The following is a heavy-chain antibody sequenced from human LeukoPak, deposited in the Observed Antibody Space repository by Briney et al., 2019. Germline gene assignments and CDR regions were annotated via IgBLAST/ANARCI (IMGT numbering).Heavy chain of an antibody. D-gene: IGHD1-26*01. CDR1: GYTFTSYG. V-gene: IGHV1-18*01. CDR2: ISAYNGNT. CDR3: ARSEWELPFPGFPFDY. Sequence: GASVKVSCKASGYTFTSYGISWVRQAPGQGLEWMGWISAYNGNTNYAQKLQGRVTMTTDTSTSTAYMELRSLRSDDTAVYYCARSEWELPFPGFPFDYWGQGTLVTVSS. J-gene: IGHJ4*02.